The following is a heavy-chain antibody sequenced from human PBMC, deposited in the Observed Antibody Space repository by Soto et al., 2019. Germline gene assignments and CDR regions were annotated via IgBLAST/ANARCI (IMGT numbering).Heavy chain of an antibody. CDR2: LDGTGGST. V-gene: IGHV3-23*01. CDR1: DFTFTDLP. J-gene: IGHJ6*02. Sequence: GGSRNLSFLAPDFTFTDLPLTWSRHVPGGGREGFAFLDGTGGSTYYAESVRGRFSISRDNSQNTLFLQMKRLTVDDTAIYYCAAPRDEYGSGVSWFTYGMDIWGQGTTVTVSS. CDR3: AAPRDEYGSGVSWFTYGMDI. D-gene: IGHD3-10*01.